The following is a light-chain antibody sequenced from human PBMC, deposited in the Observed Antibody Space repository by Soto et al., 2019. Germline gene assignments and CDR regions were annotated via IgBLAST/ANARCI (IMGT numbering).Light chain of an antibody. J-gene: IGKJ1*01. CDR3: HQRQSWPRT. CDR2: LTS. V-gene: IGKV3-11*01. CDR1: QALNTR. Sequence: ELVLTQNPANLSAFPGDRVTLSCRASQALNTRLAWYQHKPGQAPRLLIYLTSNRAAGVPSRFSAWGSETDFTLTISDVQPEDFAVYYCHQRQSWPRTFGQGTKVDIK.